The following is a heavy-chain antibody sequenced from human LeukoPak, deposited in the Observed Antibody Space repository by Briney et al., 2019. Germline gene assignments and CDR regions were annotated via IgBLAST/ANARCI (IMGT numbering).Heavy chain of an antibody. Sequence: PGESLKISCKGSGYSFTSYWIGWVRQMPGKGLEWMGIIYPGDSDTRYSPSFQGQVTISADKSISTAYLQWSSLKASDTAMYYCARQTYGSGSYCGLAFGTSRYFDLWGRGTLVTVSS. D-gene: IGHD3-10*01. J-gene: IGHJ2*01. CDR3: ARQTYGSGSYCGLAFGTSRYFDL. V-gene: IGHV5-51*01. CDR1: GYSFTSYW. CDR2: IYPGDSDT.